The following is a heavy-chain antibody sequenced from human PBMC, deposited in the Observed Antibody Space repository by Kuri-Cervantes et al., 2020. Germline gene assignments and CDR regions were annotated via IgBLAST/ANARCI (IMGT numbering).Heavy chain of an antibody. Sequence: SLKISCAGSGFTFDDFAMHWVRQAPGKGLEWVSGISWNGGNIDYADSVKGRFTISRDNAKNSLYLQMNSLRFEDTALYYCAKEAARLAGATTGFDYWGQGTLVTVSS. D-gene: IGHD1-26*01. J-gene: IGHJ4*02. CDR2: ISWNGGNI. CDR3: AKEAARLAGATTGFDY. CDR1: GFTFDDFA. V-gene: IGHV3-9*01.